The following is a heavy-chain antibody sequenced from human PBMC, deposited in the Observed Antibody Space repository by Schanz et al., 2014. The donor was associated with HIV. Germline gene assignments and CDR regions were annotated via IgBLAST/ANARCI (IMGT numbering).Heavy chain of an antibody. CDR2: IGYDGSYK. V-gene: IGHV3-33*01. CDR3: ARSPDWAGTDAFDI. CDR1: GFTFSNFA. J-gene: IGHJ3*02. Sequence: QVQLVESGGGVVQPGRSLRLSCAASGFTFSNFAMHWVRQAPGKGLEWAAVIGYDGSYKYYADSVKGRFTISRDNPKNTLYRQMNSLRAEDTAIYYCARSPDWAGTDAFDIWGQGTMVTVSS. D-gene: IGHD6-19*01.